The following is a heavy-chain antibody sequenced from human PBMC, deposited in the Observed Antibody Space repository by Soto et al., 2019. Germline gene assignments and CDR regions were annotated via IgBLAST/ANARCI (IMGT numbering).Heavy chain of an antibody. Sequence: GESLKISCQGSGYTFTNYWIGWVRQMPGKGLEWMGMIYPGDSDTRYSPSFQGQVTISADKSISTAYLQWSRLKASDTAVYYCARGGYSYGTPYFDYWGQGTLVTVSS. CDR3: ARGGYSYGTPYFDY. D-gene: IGHD5-18*01. J-gene: IGHJ4*02. CDR2: IYPGDSDT. V-gene: IGHV5-51*01. CDR1: GYTFTNYW.